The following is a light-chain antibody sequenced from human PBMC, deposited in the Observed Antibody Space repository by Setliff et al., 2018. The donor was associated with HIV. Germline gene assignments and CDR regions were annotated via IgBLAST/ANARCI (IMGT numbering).Light chain of an antibody. CDR1: RSDVGSYNL. CDR2: EVN. V-gene: IGLV2-23*02. J-gene: IGLJ1*01. Sequence: QSALTQPASVSGSPGRSITISCTGSRSDVGSYNLVSWYQQHPGKAPKLMIYEVNKRPSGVSNHFSGSKSGNTASLTISGLRTEDEAEYYCCSYASSGSLVFGAGTKVTVL. CDR3: CSYASSGSLV.